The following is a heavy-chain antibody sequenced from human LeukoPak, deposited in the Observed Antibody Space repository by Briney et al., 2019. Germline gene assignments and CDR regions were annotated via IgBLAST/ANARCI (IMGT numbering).Heavy chain of an antibody. CDR3: ASKVQY. J-gene: IGHJ4*02. CDR1: GFTVSSNY. CDR2: IYTGGST. V-gene: IGHV3-53*01. D-gene: IGHD1-1*01. Sequence: GGSLRLSCAASGFTVSSNYMSWVRQAPGKGLEWVSVIYTGGSTYYADSVKGRFTISRDNSRNTLYLQMNSLRAEDTAVYCCASKVQYWGQGTLVTVSS.